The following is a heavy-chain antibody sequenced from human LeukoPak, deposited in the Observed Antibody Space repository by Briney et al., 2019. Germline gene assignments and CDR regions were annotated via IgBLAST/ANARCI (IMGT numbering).Heavy chain of an antibody. CDR2: IYYSGST. V-gene: IGHV4-59*12. CDR1: GGSISSYY. J-gene: IGHJ4*02. D-gene: IGHD3-9*01. CDR3: ARDSGTSETGYYDILTGYPNPNFDY. Sequence: SETLSLTCTVSGGSISSYYWSWIRQPPGKGLEWIGYIYYSGSTNYNPSLKSRVTISVDTSKNQFSLKLSSVTAADTAVYYCARDSGTSETGYYDILTGYPNPNFDYWGQGTLVTVSS.